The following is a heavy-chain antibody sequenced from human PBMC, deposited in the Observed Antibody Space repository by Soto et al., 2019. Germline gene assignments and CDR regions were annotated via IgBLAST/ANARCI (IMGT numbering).Heavy chain of an antibody. D-gene: IGHD6-13*01. J-gene: IGHJ6*02. Sequence: QVQLVQSGAEVKKPGSSVKVSCKASGGTFSSYAISWVRQAPGQGLEWMGGIIPIFGTANYAQKFQGRVTITADASTSTAYMEVSSLRSEDTAVYYCAREIAAAAPDYYYYGMDVWGQGTTVTVSS. V-gene: IGHV1-69*12. CDR3: AREIAAAAPDYYYYGMDV. CDR1: GGTFSSYA. CDR2: IIPIFGTA.